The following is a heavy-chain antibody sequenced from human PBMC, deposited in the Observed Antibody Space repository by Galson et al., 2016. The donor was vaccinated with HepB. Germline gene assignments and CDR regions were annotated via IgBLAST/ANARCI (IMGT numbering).Heavy chain of an antibody. CDR3: ARHQAINRYFDL. CDR2: IYFTGAT. V-gene: IGHV4-39*01. J-gene: IGHJ2*01. D-gene: IGHD2-2*02. CDR1: GGSITSSSYY. Sequence: SETLSLTCTVSGGSITSSSYYWGWIRQPPGKGLEWIGSIYFTGATYYNPSLTSRLTISVDTFKNQVSLRLNSVTAADTTIYYCARHQAINRYFDLWGRGTLVTVSS.